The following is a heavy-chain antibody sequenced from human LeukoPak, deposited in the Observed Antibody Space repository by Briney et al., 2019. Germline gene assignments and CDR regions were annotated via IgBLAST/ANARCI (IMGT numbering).Heavy chain of an antibody. V-gene: IGHV3-66*01. CDR2: VYSDGNT. D-gene: IGHD5-12*01. CDR3: ASSSIPGIVAGHDY. Sequence: GGSLRLSCAASGFTVSRYHMSWVRQAPGKGLEWVSVVYSDGNTYHADSVKGRFSVSRDSSKNTLYLQMNSLRAEDTAMYYCASSSIPGIVAGHDYWGQGTLVTVSS. J-gene: IGHJ4*02. CDR1: GFTVSRYH.